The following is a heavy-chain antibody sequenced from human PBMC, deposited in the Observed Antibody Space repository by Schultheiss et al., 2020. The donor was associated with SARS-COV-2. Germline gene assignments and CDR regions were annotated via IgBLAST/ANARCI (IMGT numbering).Heavy chain of an antibody. D-gene: IGHD6-13*01. CDR3: AKDASGGVFDYGMDV. J-gene: IGHJ6*02. Sequence: GESLKISCAASGFTFSSYGMHWVRQAPGKGLEWVAVISYDGSNKYYADSVKGRFTISRDNSKNTLYLQMNSLRAEDTAVYYCAKDASGGVFDYGMDVWGQATKGTGSS. CDR2: ISYDGSNK. V-gene: IGHV3-30*18. CDR1: GFTFSSYG.